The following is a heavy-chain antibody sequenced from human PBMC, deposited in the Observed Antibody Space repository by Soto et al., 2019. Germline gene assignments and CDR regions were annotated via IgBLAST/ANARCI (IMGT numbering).Heavy chain of an antibody. J-gene: IGHJ5*02. CDR1: GGSIRSSSYY. CDR2: IYYSGST. Sequence: SETLSLTCTVSGGSIRSSSYYWGWIRQPPGKGLEWIGSIYYSGSTYYNPSLKSRVTISVDTSKNQFSLKLSSVTAADTAVYYWARHLLRHPNCSDPWCQAPLVTVAS. V-gene: IGHV4-39*01. CDR3: ARHLLRHPNCSDP.